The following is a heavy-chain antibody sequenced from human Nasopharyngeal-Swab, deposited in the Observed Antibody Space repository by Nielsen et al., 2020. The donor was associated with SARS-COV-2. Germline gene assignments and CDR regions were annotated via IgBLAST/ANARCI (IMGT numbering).Heavy chain of an antibody. J-gene: IGHJ5*02. Sequence: GESLKISCAASGFTFSSYAMNWVRQAPGKGLEWVSGISGTGDNTYYADSVKGRFTISRDSSKNTLYLQMNSLRAEDTAIYYCAKDSGAGFCSGGSCFPTNHWGLGTLVTVSS. CDR3: AKDSGAGFCSGGSCFPTNH. D-gene: IGHD2-15*01. CDR2: ISGTGDNT. CDR1: GFTFSSYA. V-gene: IGHV3-23*01.